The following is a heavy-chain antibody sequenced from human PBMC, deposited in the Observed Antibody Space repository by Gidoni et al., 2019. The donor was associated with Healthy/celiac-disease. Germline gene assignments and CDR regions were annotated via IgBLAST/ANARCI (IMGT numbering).Heavy chain of an antibody. J-gene: IGHJ6*02. Sequence: QFTLPASGPALVKPTHTLTLTCTFSWSSLSTSGMRFSWIRQPPGKALEWLARIDWDDDKFYSTSLKTRITISKDTSKNQVVLTMTNMDPVDTATYYCARDTRGGMDVWGQGTTVTVSS. V-gene: IGHV2-70*04. CDR2: IDWDDDK. CDR1: WSSLSTSGMR. D-gene: IGHD5-18*01. CDR3: ARDTRGGMDV.